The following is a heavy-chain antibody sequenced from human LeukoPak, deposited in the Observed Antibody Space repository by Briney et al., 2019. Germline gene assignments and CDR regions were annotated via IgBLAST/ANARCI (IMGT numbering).Heavy chain of an antibody. J-gene: IGHJ4*02. V-gene: IGHV1-18*04. CDR3: ARDVGSGYSSNFDY. CDR2: MNPNSGNT. CDR1: GYTFTDYY. D-gene: IGHD5-18*01. Sequence: GASVKVSCKASGYTFTDYYMHWVRQAPGQGLEWMGWMNPNSGNTGYAQKLQGRVTMTTDTSTSTAYMELRSLRSDDTAVYYCARDVGSGYSSNFDYWGQGTLVTVSS.